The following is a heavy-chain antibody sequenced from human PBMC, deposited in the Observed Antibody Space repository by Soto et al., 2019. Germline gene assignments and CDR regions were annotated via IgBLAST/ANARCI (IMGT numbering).Heavy chain of an antibody. CDR1: GFTFDDYA. J-gene: IGHJ4*02. V-gene: IGHV3-9*01. D-gene: IGHD3-10*01. Sequence: EVQLVESGGGLVQPGRSLRLSCAASGFTFDDYAMHWVRQAPGKGLEWVSGISWNSGSIGYADSVKGRFTISRDNAKKSLYLHMNRLRAEDTALYYCAKDSHGSGSYGSDYWGQGTLVTVSS. CDR3: AKDSHGSGSYGSDY. CDR2: ISWNSGSI.